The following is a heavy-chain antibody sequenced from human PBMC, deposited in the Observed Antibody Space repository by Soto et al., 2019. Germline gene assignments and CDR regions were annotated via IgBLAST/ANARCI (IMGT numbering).Heavy chain of an antibody. CDR3: ARVAPYYYDSSGYYYDAYWFDP. J-gene: IGHJ5*02. Sequence: GGSLRLSCAAPGFTFSSYWMHWVRQAPGKGLVWVSRINSDGSSTSYADSVKGRFTISRDNAKNTLYLQMNSLRAEDTAVYYCARVAPYYYDSSGYYYDAYWFDPWGQGTLVTVSS. D-gene: IGHD3-22*01. CDR1: GFTFSSYW. CDR2: INSDGSST. V-gene: IGHV3-74*01.